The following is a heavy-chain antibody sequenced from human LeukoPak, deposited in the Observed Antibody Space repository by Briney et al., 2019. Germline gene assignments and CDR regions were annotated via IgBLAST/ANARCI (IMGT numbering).Heavy chain of an antibody. J-gene: IGHJ4*02. CDR1: GGSISSTSYY. CDR3: ARQKASETD. Sequence: PSETVSLTCGVSGGSISSTSYYWAWIRQPPGKGLEWIGNIYYSGSTYYNPPLKSRVTMSVDTSKNQFSLKLSSVTAADTAVYFCARQKASETDWGQGTLVTVSS. D-gene: IGHD3-10*01. V-gene: IGHV4-39*01. CDR2: IYYSGST.